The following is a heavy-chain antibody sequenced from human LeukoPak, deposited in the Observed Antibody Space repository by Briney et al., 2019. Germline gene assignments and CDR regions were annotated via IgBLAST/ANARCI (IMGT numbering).Heavy chain of an antibody. J-gene: IGHJ4*02. CDR2: TSGSGVNS. D-gene: IGHD5-12*01. V-gene: IGHV3-23*01. CDR1: GFTLRSYD. CDR3: AKEYSGYDFDY. Sequence: GGSRRLSCAASGFTLRSYDISWVRKAPGKGLKWVAATSGSGVNSYYADSVRGRFTISRDNSQNTLYLQMDSLRAEDTALYYCAKEYSGYDFDYWGQGTLVTVSS.